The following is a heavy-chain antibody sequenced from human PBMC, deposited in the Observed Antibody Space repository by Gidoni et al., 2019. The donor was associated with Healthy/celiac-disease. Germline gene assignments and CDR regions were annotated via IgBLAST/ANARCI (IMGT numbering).Heavy chain of an antibody. CDR3: ARDQGYYDYVWGSYDY. Sequence: EVQLVESGGGLVQPGGSLRLSCAASGFTFSSYEMNWVRQAPGKGLEWVSYISSSGSTIYYADSVKGRFTISRDNAKNSLYLQMNSLRAEDTAVYYCARDQGYYDYVWGSYDYWGQGTLVTVSS. D-gene: IGHD3-16*01. CDR1: GFTFSSYE. V-gene: IGHV3-48*03. J-gene: IGHJ4*02. CDR2: ISSSGSTI.